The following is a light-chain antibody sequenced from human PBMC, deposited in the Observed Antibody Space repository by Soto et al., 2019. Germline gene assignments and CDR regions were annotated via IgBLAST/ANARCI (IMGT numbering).Light chain of an antibody. CDR3: QTWGTGILI. CDR1: SGNSNDA. J-gene: IGLJ2*01. Sequence: QPVLTQSPSASASLGASVKITCTLSSGNSNDAIEWHQQQPEKGPRYLMQLNRDGSHSKGDRIPNRFSGSSSGAERYLTISSLQAEDEADYHSQTWGTGILIFGGGTQLTVL. V-gene: IGLV4-69*01. CDR2: LNRDGSH.